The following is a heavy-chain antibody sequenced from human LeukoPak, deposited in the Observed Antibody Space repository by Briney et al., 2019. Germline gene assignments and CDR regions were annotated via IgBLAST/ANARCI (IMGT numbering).Heavy chain of an antibody. Sequence: SETLSLTCTVSGGSISSYYWSWIRQPAGKGLEWIGRIYTSGSTNYNPSLKSRVTMSVDTSKNQFSLKLSSVTAADTAVYYCARATPNRLHSYYMDVWSKGTTVTVSS. CDR3: ARATPNRLHSYYMDV. CDR1: GGSISSYY. D-gene: IGHD1-14*01. J-gene: IGHJ6*03. CDR2: IYTSGST. V-gene: IGHV4-4*07.